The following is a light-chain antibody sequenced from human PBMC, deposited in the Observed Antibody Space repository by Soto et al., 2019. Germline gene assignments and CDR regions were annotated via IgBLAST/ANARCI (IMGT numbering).Light chain of an antibody. J-gene: IGKJ1*01. CDR2: DAS. Sequence: DIQMTQSPSTLSASVGDRVTITCRASQSISNRLAWYQQKPGKAPKVLIYDASNLESGVPSRFSGSGSGTEFALTISSLQPDDFAAYWCQHYGGMWTFGQGTKVDIK. V-gene: IGKV1-5*01. CDR3: QHYGGMWT. CDR1: QSISNR.